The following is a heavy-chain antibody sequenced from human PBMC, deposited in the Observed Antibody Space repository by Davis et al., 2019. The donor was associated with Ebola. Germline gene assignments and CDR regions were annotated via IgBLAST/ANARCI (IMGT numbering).Heavy chain of an antibody. CDR1: GGTFSSYA. Sequence: SVKVSCKASGGTFSSYAISWVRQAPGQGLEWMGGIIPIFGTANYAQKFQGRVTITADESTSTAYMELSSLRSEDTAVYYCARDRRKYYYDSSGYFDAFDIWGQGTMVTVSS. CDR3: ARDRRKYYYDSSGYFDAFDI. CDR2: IIPIFGTA. J-gene: IGHJ3*02. D-gene: IGHD3-22*01. V-gene: IGHV1-69*13.